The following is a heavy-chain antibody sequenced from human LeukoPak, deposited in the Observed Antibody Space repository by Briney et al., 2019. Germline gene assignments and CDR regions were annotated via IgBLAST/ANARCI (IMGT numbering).Heavy chain of an antibody. CDR3: ATGGVLRYFDWLGGGFDY. CDR1: GGSFSGYY. Sequence: SETLSLTCAVYGGSFSGYYWSWIRQPPGKGLEWVGEINHSGSTNYNPSLKSRVTISVDTSKNQFSLKLSSVTAADTAVYYCATGGVLRYFDWLGGGFDYWGQGTLVTVSS. J-gene: IGHJ4*02. V-gene: IGHV4-34*01. D-gene: IGHD3-9*01. CDR2: INHSGST.